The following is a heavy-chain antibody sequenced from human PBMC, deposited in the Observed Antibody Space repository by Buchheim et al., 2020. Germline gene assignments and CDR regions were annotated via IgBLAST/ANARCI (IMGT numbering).Heavy chain of an antibody. D-gene: IGHD6-19*01. J-gene: IGHJ6*02. V-gene: IGHV4-39*07. Sequence: HLQGSGPGLVRPSETLSLTCTVSGASINSGGYYWDWVRQPPGKGLEWVGHIYSGGSPYFNPSLKSRVTISFDVSNNQISLMLTSVTAADTGTYYCARGSYQTGWRGFSYYSMDVWGQGT. CDR3: ARGSYQTGWRGFSYYSMDV. CDR1: GASINSGGYY. CDR2: IYSGGSP.